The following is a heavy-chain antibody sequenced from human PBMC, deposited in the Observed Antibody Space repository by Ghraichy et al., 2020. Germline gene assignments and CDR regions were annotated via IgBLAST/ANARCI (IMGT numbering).Heavy chain of an antibody. Sequence: GGSLRLSCVASGFTFSGNGMHWVRQAPGKGLEWVAVIWHDGSKKYHADSVKCRFFIFSDNSKNTLYLQMNSLRADDTAVYHCARDLWCPGCSSTSCSQFDYWGQGTLVAVSS. V-gene: IGHV3-33*01. CDR2: IWHDGSKK. CDR1: GFTFSGNG. CDR3: ARDLWCPGCSSTSCSQFDY. D-gene: IGHD2-2*01. J-gene: IGHJ4*02.